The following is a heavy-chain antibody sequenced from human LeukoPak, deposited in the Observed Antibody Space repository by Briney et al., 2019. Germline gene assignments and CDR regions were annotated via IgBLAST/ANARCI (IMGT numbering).Heavy chain of an antibody. CDR3: ARVAIAAAGTSDYFDY. D-gene: IGHD6-13*01. Sequence: SETLSLTCAVYGGSFSGYYWSWIRQPPGKGLEWIGEINHSGSTNYNPSLKSRVTISVDTSKNQFSLKLSSVTAADTAVYYCARVAIAAAGTSDYFDYWGQGTLVTVSS. CDR2: INHSGST. V-gene: IGHV4-34*01. J-gene: IGHJ4*02. CDR1: GGSFSGYY.